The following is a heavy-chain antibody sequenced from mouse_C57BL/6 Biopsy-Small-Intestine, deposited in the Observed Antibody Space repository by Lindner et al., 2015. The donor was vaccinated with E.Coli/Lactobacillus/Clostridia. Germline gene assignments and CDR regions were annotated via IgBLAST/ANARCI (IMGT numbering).Heavy chain of an antibody. J-gene: IGHJ4*01. Sequence: SVKVSCKVSGGTFNNDGVAWVRQAPGQGLEWMGGITPVSDTVNYEHKFQDRLTITVDRSTTTAYMELSNLRSDDTAVYFCARTIISGVGNRGWFDSWGQGTLVTASS. CDR3: ARTIISGVGNRGWFDS. D-gene: IGHD1-1*02. V-gene: IGHV1-69*01. CDR2: ITPVSDTV. CDR1: GGTFNNDG.